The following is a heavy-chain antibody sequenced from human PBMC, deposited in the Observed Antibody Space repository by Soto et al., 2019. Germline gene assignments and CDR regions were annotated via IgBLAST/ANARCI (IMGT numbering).Heavy chain of an antibody. CDR3: ARMDYHEGEGYFDY. Sequence: ASVKVSCKASGYTFTSYAMHWVRQAPGQRLEWMGWINAGNGNTKYSQKFQGRVTITRDTSASTAYMELSSLRSEDTAFYYCARMDYHEGEGYFDYWGQRTLVTVSS. J-gene: IGHJ4*02. V-gene: IGHV1-3*01. D-gene: IGHD3-22*01. CDR2: INAGNGNT. CDR1: GYTFTSYA.